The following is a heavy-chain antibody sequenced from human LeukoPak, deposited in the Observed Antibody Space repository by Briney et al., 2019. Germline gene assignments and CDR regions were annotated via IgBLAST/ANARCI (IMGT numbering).Heavy chain of an antibody. CDR1: GFTFSNYA. CDR2: VSGSASNT. V-gene: IGHV3-23*01. J-gene: IGHJ4*02. D-gene: IGHD4-17*01. CDR3: AKGFQTYGELSFDG. Sequence: GGSLRLSCAASGFTFSNYAMSWVRQAPGKGLEWVSTVSGSASNTYSADSVKGRFTISRDNPKNTVFLQMNSLRADDTAVYYCAKGFQTYGELSFDGWGQGTLVAVSS.